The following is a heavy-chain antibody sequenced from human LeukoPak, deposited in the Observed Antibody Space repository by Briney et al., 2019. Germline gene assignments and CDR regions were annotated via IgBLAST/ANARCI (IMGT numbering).Heavy chain of an antibody. CDR3: ARDKGCSGGSCYSTYNWFDP. Sequence: SETLSLTCTVSGGSISSYYWSWIRQPPGKGLEWIGYIYYSGSTYYNPSLKSRVTISVDTSKNQFSLKLSSVTAADTAVYYCARDKGCSGGSCYSTYNWFDPWGQGTLVTVSS. CDR1: GGSISSYY. V-gene: IGHV4-59*01. D-gene: IGHD2-15*01. J-gene: IGHJ5*02. CDR2: IYYSGST.